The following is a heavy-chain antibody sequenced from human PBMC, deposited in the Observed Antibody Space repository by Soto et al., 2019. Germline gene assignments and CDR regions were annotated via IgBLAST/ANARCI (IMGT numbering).Heavy chain of an antibody. V-gene: IGHV1-8*01. CDR1: GYTFTSYD. J-gene: IGHJ5*02. Sequence: ASVKVSCKASGYTFTSYDINWVRQATGQGLEWMGWMNPNSGNTGYAQKFQGRVTMTRNTSISTAYMELSSLRSEDTAVYYCARGTGVQAAIRKYWFDPWGQGTLVTVSS. CDR2: MNPNSGNT. CDR3: ARGTGVQAAIRKYWFDP. D-gene: IGHD2-2*02.